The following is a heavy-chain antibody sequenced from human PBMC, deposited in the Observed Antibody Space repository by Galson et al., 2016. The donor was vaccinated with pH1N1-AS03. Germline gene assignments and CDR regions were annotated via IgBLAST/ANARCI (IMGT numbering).Heavy chain of an antibody. V-gene: IGHV4-59*08. CDR3: ARHVGGSYPNNLDY. CDR1: GGSIRINH. J-gene: IGHJ4*02. Sequence: ETLSLTCSVSGGSIRINHWSWIRQPPGKGLEWLGDIHYSGITDYNPALKSRVAIWVDTSKNQFSLRLSSVTAADTAVYYCARHVGGSYPNNLDYWGQGTLVIVSS. D-gene: IGHD1-26*01. CDR2: IHYSGIT.